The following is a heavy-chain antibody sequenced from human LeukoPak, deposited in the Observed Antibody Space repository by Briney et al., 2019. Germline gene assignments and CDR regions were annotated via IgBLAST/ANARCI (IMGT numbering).Heavy chain of an antibody. CDR2: ISANTGNP. CDR1: GYTFTSYY. Sequence: ASVKVSCKASGYTFTSYYMHWVRQAPGQGLEWMGWISANTGNPTYAQGFTGRFVFSLDTPVSTAYLQISSLKAEDTAVYYCAKESLEMNTIDYWGQGTLVTVSS. D-gene: IGHD5-24*01. V-gene: IGHV7-4-1*02. CDR3: AKESLEMNTIDY. J-gene: IGHJ4*02.